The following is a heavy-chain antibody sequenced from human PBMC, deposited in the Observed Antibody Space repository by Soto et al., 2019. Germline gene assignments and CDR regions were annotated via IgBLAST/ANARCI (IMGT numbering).Heavy chain of an antibody. V-gene: IGHV1-69*12. Sequence: QVQLVQSGAEVKKPGSSVKVSCKASGGTFSSYAISWVRQAPGQGLEWMGGIIPIFGTANYAQKFQGRVTITADESTSTAYMELSSLRSDDTAVYYCATGRDGYSNYYYYGMDVWGQGTTITVSS. CDR2: IIPIFGTA. CDR3: ATGRDGYSNYYYYGMDV. D-gene: IGHD5-18*01. J-gene: IGHJ6*02. CDR1: GGTFSSYA.